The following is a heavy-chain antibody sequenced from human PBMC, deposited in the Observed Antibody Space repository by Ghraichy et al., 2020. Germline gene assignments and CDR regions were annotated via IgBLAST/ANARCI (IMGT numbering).Heavy chain of an antibody. CDR2: IYYTGLT. J-gene: IGHJ6*02. Sequence: TLSLTCTVSGGSVRDTGYYWAWVRQPPGKTLDWIVSIYYTGLTYYNPSLKSRVSISIDTSSNQFSLRLPSVTAADTALYDCTKQDAISHYSMGVWGQGTTVTVSS. CDR3: TKQDAISHYSMGV. D-gene: IGHD2-21*01. CDR1: GGSVRDTGYY. V-gene: IGHV4-39*01.